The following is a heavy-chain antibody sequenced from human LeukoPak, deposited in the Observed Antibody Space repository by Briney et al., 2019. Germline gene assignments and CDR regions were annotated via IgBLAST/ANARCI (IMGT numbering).Heavy chain of an antibody. J-gene: IGHJ4*02. CDR3: TTVTMVRDYDY. CDR1: GFPFSDDW. Sequence: GGSLRLPCAASGFPFSDDWMSWVRQAPGKGLEWVGRIKKKGDGGTTDYAAPVKGRFTISRDDSKNMLYLEMSNLKIEDTAVYYCTTVTMVRDYDYWGQGTLVTVSA. CDR2: IKKKGDGGTT. V-gene: IGHV3-15*01. D-gene: IGHD3-10*01.